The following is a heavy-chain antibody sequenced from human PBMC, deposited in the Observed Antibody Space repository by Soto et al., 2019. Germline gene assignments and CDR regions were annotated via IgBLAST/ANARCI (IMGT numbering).Heavy chain of an antibody. V-gene: IGHV1-3*01. Sequence: PSVKVSCKASGYTFTSYAMHWVRQAPGQRLEWMGWINAGNGNTKYSQKFQGRVTITRDTSASTAYMELSSLRSEDTAVYYCASGSSGHYFIFTYGAQGAPDPASS. CDR3: ASGSSGHYFIFTY. D-gene: IGHD3-22*01. J-gene: IGHJ1*01. CDR2: INAGNGNT. CDR1: GYTFTSYA.